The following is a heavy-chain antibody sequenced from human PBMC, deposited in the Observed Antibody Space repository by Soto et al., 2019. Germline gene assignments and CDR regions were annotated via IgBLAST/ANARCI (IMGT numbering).Heavy chain of an antibody. Sequence: PSETLSLTXSVSGDSISSSGFYWSWIRQHPGKAPEWIGYIHYTGSTSYNPPLKSRLAISLDASKNQFSLSLGSVTSADTAVYYCARDHRSLGDYYGMDVWGQGTTVTVSS. J-gene: IGHJ6*02. D-gene: IGHD3-10*01. CDR1: GDSISSSGFY. V-gene: IGHV4-31*02. CDR3: ARDHRSLGDYYGMDV. CDR2: IHYTGST.